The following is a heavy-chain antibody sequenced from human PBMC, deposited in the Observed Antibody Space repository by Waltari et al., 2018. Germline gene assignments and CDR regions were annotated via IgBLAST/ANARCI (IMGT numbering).Heavy chain of an antibody. V-gene: IGHV4-38-2*02. CDR2: FYHSEST. J-gene: IGHJ4*02. CDR3: ARENYGDYSFDY. Sequence: QVQLQESGPGLVRPSETLSLTCIVSGYSISSGYYWGWIRQPPGKGLEWIGSFYHSESTDYNPSLKSRVTMSVDMSKNQFSLKLSSVTAADTAVYYCARENYGDYSFDYWGQGTLVTVSS. D-gene: IGHD4-17*01. CDR1: GYSISSGYY.